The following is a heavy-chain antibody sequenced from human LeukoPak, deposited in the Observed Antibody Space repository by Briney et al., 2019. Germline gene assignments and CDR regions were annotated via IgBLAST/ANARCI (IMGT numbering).Heavy chain of an antibody. CDR1: GEPISSYY. CDR3: AREAGYCSGGNCLVDY. CDR2: IYYSGST. V-gene: IGHV4-39*07. J-gene: IGHJ4*02. D-gene: IGHD2-15*01. Sequence: NSSETLSLTCLVSGEPISSYYWGWIRQPPGKGLEWIGSIYYSGSTYYNPSLKSRVTISVDTSKNQFSLKLSSVTAADTAVYYCAREAGYCSGGNCLVDYWGQGTLVTVSS.